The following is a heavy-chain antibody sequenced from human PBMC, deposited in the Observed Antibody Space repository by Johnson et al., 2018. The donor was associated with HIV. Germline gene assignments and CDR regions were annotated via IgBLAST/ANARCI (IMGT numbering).Heavy chain of an antibody. J-gene: IGHJ3*02. Sequence: VQLVASGGVVVQPGGSLRLSCAASGFTFDNYAMHWVSQAPGKGLEWVSLINWNGGSTGYADSVKGRFTISRDNAKNSLYLQMNSLRAEDTALYYCARFENTLSNAFDIWGQGTMVTVSS. CDR1: GFTFDNYA. D-gene: IGHD3-10*01. CDR3: ARFENTLSNAFDI. V-gene: IGHV3-20*04. CDR2: INWNGGST.